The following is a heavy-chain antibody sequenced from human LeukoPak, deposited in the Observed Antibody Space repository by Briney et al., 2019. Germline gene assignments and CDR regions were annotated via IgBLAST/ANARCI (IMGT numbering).Heavy chain of an antibody. D-gene: IGHD3-22*01. CDR3: ARVLHNYYDSSGYAAEYFQH. J-gene: IGHJ1*01. CDR1: GYTFTGYY. Sequence: ASVKVSCKASGYTFTGYYMHWVRQAPGQGLEWMGWINPNSGGTNYAQKFRGRVTMTRDTSISTAYMELSRLRSDDTAVYYCARVLHNYYDSSGYAAEYFQHWGQGTLVTVSS. V-gene: IGHV1-2*02. CDR2: INPNSGGT.